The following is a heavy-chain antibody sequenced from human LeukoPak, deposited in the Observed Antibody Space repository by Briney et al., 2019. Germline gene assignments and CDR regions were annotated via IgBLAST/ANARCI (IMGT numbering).Heavy chain of an antibody. D-gene: IGHD5-18*01. CDR1: GYTFTTYY. CDR2: INPSSGST. CDR3: ARVLGAHRYGSIDH. V-gene: IGHV1-46*01. Sequence: AASVKVSCKASGYTFTTYYMHWVRQAPGQGLEWMGIINPSSGSTSYAQKFQGRVTMTRDTSTSTVYMELSSLRSEDTAIYYCARVLGAHRYGSIDHWGRGTLVTVSS. J-gene: IGHJ4*02.